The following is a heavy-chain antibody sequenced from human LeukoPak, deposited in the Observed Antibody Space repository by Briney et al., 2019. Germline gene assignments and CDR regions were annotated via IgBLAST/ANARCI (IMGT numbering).Heavy chain of an antibody. CDR1: GGSINYYY. V-gene: IGHV4-59*01. J-gene: IGHJ4*02. Sequence: SETLSLTYTVSGGSINYYYWMWIPQPPGKGLEWIGYIYYSGGTHYNPSLKSRVTMLVDTSKNQFSLKLTAVTAADTAVYYCAGETPGAGHFDYWGQGSLVTVSS. CDR2: IYYSGGT. CDR3: AGETPGAGHFDY. D-gene: IGHD7-27*01.